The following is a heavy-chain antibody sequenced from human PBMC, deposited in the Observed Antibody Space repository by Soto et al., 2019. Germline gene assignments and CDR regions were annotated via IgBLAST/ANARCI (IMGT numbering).Heavy chain of an antibody. D-gene: IGHD2-21*01. CDR3: ARDREGCGGECPSYYFDY. CDR2: IIPIFGTA. Sequence: GASVKVSCKASGGTFSSYAISWVRQAPGQGLEWMGGIIPIFGTANYAQKFQGRVTITADKSTSTAYMELSSLRPEDTAVYYCARDREGCGGECPSYYFDYWGQGTLVTAPQ. J-gene: IGHJ4*02. CDR1: GGTFSSYA. V-gene: IGHV1-69*06.